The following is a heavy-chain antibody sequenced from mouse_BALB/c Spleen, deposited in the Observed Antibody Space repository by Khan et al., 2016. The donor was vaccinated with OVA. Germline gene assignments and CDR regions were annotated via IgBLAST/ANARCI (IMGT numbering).Heavy chain of an antibody. V-gene: IGHV1-26*01. CDR2: VNHNPGGS. CDR3: ARGYDFFAY. Sequence: VQLQQSGPDLVKPGASVKISCKASGYSLTLYYMTWVKQSHGKRLERLGRVNHNPGGSDYNQELKGTAILTVDKSSNTAYMELHSLTSEDSAVYYCARGYDFFAYWGQGTLVTVSA. D-gene: IGHD2-14*01. J-gene: IGHJ3*01. CDR1: GYSLTLYY.